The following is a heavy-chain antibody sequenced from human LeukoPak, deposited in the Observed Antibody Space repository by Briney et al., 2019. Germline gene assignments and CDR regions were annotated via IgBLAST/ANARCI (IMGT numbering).Heavy chain of an antibody. Sequence: PSETLSLTCTVYGGSISIYYWSWIRRPPGKGLEWIGYIYYSGSTLYNPSLKSRVTISVDTSKNQFSLKLSSVTDADTAVYHCVRGRVWDAFDVWGQGTMVTVSS. CDR2: IYYSGST. D-gene: IGHD6-6*01. CDR3: VRGRVWDAFDV. J-gene: IGHJ3*01. V-gene: IGHV4-59*01. CDR1: GGSISIYY.